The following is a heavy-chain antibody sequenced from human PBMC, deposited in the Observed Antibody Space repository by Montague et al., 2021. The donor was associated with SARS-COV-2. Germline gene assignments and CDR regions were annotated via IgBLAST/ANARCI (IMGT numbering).Heavy chain of an antibody. V-gene: IGHV1-18*04. J-gene: IGHJ6*02. CDR2: ISAYNGNT. D-gene: IGHD3-10*01. Sequence: SVKVSCKASGYTFTSYGISWVRQAPGQGLEWMGWISAYNGNTNYAQKLQGRVTITTDTSTSTAYMELRSLRSDDTAVYYCARTFGSGSYRSYYYYGMDVWGQGTTVTVSS. CDR3: ARTFGSGSYRSYYYYGMDV. CDR1: GYTFTSYG.